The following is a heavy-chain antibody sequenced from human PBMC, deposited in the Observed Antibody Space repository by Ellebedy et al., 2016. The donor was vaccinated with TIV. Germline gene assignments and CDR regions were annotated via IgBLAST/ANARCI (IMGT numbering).Heavy chain of an antibody. D-gene: IGHD1-1*01. J-gene: IGHJ4*02. V-gene: IGHV1-2*02. CDR3: ASGLIWNPWAYFDY. CDR1: GYTFTGYY. CDR2: INPNSGGT. Sequence: ASVKVSCKASGYTFTGYYMHWVRQAPGQGLEWMGWINPNSGGTNYAQKFQGRVTMASDTSTRTVYMELSSLRSEDTAVYYCASGLIWNPWAYFDYWGQGTLVTVSS.